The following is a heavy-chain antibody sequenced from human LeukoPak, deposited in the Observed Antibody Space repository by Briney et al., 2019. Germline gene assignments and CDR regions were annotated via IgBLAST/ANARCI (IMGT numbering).Heavy chain of an antibody. J-gene: IGHJ5*02. CDR3: ARETGYDFWSGSFPMS. V-gene: IGHV3-23*01. Sequence: PGGSLRLSCAASGFTFSSYAMSWARQAPGKGLEWISGISKGGDNTQYADSVKGRFTISRDNSKNTLYLQMNSLRAEDTAVYYCARETGYDFWSGSFPMSWGQGTLVTVSS. CDR2: ISKGGDNT. D-gene: IGHD3-3*01. CDR1: GFTFSSYA.